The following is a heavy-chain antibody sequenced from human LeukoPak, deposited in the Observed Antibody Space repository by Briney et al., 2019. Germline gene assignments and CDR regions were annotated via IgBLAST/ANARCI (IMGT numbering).Heavy chain of an antibody. J-gene: IGHJ4*02. CDR1: GFTFSSYG. CDR3: AKRRLLWFGEFFDY. Sequence: GGSLRLSCAASGFTFSSYGMHWVRQAPGKGLEWVAVISYDGSNKYYADSVKGRFTISRDNSKNTLYLQMNSLRAEDTAVYYCAKRRLLWFGEFFDYWGQGTLVTVSS. CDR2: ISYDGSNK. D-gene: IGHD3-10*01. V-gene: IGHV3-33*05.